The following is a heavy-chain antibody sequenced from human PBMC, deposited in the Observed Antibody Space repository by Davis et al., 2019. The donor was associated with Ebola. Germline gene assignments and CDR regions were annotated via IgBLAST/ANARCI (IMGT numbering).Heavy chain of an antibody. CDR1: GYTFTYRY. CDR2: INAGNGNT. V-gene: IGHV1-2*04. CDR3: ATSSGYYYDYYYYGMDV. Sequence: ASVKVSCKASGYTFTYRYLHWVRQAPGQRLEWMGWINAGNGNTKYSQKFQGWVTMTRDTSISTAYMELSRLRSDDTAVYYCATSSGYYYDYYYYGMDVWGQGTTVTVSS. J-gene: IGHJ6*02. D-gene: IGHD3-22*01.